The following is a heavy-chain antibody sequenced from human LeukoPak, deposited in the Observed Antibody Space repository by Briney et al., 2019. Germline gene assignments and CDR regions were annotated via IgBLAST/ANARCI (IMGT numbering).Heavy chain of an antibody. D-gene: IGHD4-11*01. Sequence: SSETLSLTCAVYGGSFSVYYWSWIRQPPGKGLEWIGEINHSGSTSYNPSLKSRVTISVDTSKNQFSLKLSSVTAADTAVYYCARGRGTTVTTDYFDYWGQGTLVTVSS. CDR1: GGSFSVYY. CDR2: INHSGST. J-gene: IGHJ4*02. V-gene: IGHV4-34*01. CDR3: ARGRGTTVTTDYFDY.